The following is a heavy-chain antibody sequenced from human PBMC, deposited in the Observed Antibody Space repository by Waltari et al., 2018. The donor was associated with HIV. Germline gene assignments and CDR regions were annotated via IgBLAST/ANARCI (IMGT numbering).Heavy chain of an antibody. CDR1: GGSTSSGGYS. CDR3: ASTHCSSTSCYADWYFDL. CDR2: IYYSGST. J-gene: IGHJ2*01. D-gene: IGHD2-2*01. Sequence: QVQLPASGPGLVKPLQTLSLPCTVAGGSTSSGGYSWSWIRQHPGKGLEWIGYIYYSGSTYYNPSLKSRVTISVDTSKNQFSLKLSSVTAADTAVYYCASTHCSSTSCYADWYFDLWGRGTLVTVSS. V-gene: IGHV4-31*03.